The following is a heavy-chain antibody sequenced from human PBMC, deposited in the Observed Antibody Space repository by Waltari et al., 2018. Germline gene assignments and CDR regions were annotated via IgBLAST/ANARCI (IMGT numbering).Heavy chain of an antibody. D-gene: IGHD3-10*01. CDR2: IWFDGSKQ. V-gene: IGHV3-33*01. CDR1: GLTFSSHG. Sequence: VQLVESGGGLVQPGRSLRLSCAASGLTFSSHGMHWVRQAPGKGLGWVAVIWFDGSKQYYGDSVRGRFTISRDDSKSTLYLQMNSLKAEDTAVYYCARDLSYGSAADWGQGTLVTVSS. CDR3: ARDLSYGSAAD. J-gene: IGHJ4*02.